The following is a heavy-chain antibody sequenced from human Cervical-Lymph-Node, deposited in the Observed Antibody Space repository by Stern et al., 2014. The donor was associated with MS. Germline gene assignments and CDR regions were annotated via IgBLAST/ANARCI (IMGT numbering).Heavy chain of an antibody. D-gene: IGHD3-16*01. CDR3: ASGTSNEFGPFDM. V-gene: IGHV3-30*04. CDR1: GFIFSNSA. CDR2: ITFDGSSR. Sequence: VQLVQSGGGAVHPGRSLRLSCAASGFIFSNSAMHWVRQAPGKGLEWVSTITFDGSSRYYTDSVKGRFTISRVNSENTLSLQLNTPRPDDTAVYYCASGTSNEFGPFDMWGQGAMVTVSS. J-gene: IGHJ3*02.